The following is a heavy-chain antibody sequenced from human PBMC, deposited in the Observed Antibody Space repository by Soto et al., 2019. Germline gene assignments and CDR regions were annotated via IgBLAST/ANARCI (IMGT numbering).Heavy chain of an antibody. V-gene: IGHV1-18*01. Sequence: ASVKVSCKASGYTFTSYGISWVRQAPGQGLEWMGWISAYNGNTNYAQKLQGRVTMTTDTSTSTAYMELRSLRSDDTAVYYRARSIIAADPLDYWGQGTLVTASS. CDR1: GYTFTSYG. CDR3: ARSIIAADPLDY. J-gene: IGHJ4*02. CDR2: ISAYNGNT. D-gene: IGHD6-13*01.